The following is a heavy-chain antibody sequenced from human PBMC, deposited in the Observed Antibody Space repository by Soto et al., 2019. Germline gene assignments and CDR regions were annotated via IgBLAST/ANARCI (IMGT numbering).Heavy chain of an antibody. Sequence: QVQLVQSGAEVKKPGSSVKVSCKVSGGTFSSHSIKWVRQAPGQGPEWMGGIIPIFGTENYAQKFQGRVTITADESTSTAYMEPSSLTSEDTALYYCSTSVYCSTTRCYYYYGLDVWGQGTTVIVSS. CDR1: GGTFSSHS. J-gene: IGHJ6*02. V-gene: IGHV1-69*01. CDR2: IIPIFGTE. D-gene: IGHD2-2*01. CDR3: STSVYCSTTRCYYYYGLDV.